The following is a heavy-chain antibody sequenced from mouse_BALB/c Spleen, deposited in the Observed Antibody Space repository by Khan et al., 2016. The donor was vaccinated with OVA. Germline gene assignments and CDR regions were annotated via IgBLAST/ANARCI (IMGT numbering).Heavy chain of an antibody. J-gene: IGHJ3*01. V-gene: IGHV1S136*01. CDR2: IYPFNDDT. Sequence: VQLKQSGPELVKPGASVKMSCKASGYTFTSYVMHWVKQKPGLGLEWIGYIYPFNDDTKYNEKFKGKATLTSDKSSSTAYMELRSLTSEDSAVYYCAPVGNYYVSFADWGQGTLVTVSA. CDR3: APVGNYYVSFAD. D-gene: IGHD1-1*01. CDR1: GYTFTSYV.